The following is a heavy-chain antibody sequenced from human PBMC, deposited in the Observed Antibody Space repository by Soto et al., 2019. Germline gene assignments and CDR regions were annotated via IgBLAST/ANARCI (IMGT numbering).Heavy chain of an antibody. CDR2: ISYSGST. D-gene: IGHD3-3*01. J-gene: IGHJ6*03. V-gene: IGHV4-59*08. Sequence: LETHCLTYTVSGDSLRDHCGRWIRQPPGKGLEWIGYISYSGSTNYSPSLRSLVTISVDTSKNQFSLRLGSVTAADTAVYHCARTFWSGLRLDYYYMDVWGKGTTVTVSS. CDR3: ARTFWSGLRLDYYYMDV. CDR1: GDSLRDHC.